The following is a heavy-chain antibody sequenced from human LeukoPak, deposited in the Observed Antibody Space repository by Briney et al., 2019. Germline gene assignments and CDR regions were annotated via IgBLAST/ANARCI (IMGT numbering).Heavy chain of an antibody. Sequence: PSETLSLTCTVSGGSISSYYWSWIRQPAGKGLEWIGRIYTSGSTNYNPSLKCRVTMSVDTSKNQFSLKLSSVTAADTAVYYCARATCSSTSCYPLPNNWFDPWGQGTLVTVSS. CDR1: GGSISSYY. D-gene: IGHD2-2*01. CDR2: IYTSGST. J-gene: IGHJ5*02. V-gene: IGHV4-4*07. CDR3: ARATCSSTSCYPLPNNWFDP.